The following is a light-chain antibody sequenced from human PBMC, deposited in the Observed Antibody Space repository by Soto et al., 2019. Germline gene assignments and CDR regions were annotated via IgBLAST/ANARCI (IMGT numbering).Light chain of an antibody. CDR2: YDD. Sequence: QLVLTQPPSLSEAPRQRVTISCSGSSSNIGKNAVNWYQQLPGKAPKLLIYYDDLLPSGVSDRFSGSKSGTSASLAISGLQSEDEADYYCAAWDDSLNGVVFGGGTKLTVL. V-gene: IGLV1-36*01. CDR1: SSNIGKNA. J-gene: IGLJ2*01. CDR3: AAWDDSLNGVV.